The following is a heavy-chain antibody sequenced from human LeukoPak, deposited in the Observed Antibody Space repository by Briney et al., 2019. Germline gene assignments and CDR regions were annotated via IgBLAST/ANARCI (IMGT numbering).Heavy chain of an antibody. V-gene: IGHV6-1*01. J-gene: IGHJ6*02. CDR3: ARGQWLVPTGYYYYGMDV. D-gene: IGHD6-19*01. Sequence: SQTLSLTCAISGDSVSSNSAAWNWIRQSPSKGLEWLGRTYYRSKWYNDYAVSVKSRITINPDTSKNQFSLQLNSVTPEDTAVYYCARGQWLVPTGYYYYGMDVWGQGTTVTVSS. CDR2: TYYRSKWYN. CDR1: GDSVSSNSAA.